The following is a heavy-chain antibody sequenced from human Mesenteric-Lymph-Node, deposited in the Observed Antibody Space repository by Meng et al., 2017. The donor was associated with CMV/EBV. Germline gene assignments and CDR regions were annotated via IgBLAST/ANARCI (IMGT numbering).Heavy chain of an antibody. CDR2: INNDGTST. CDR1: SYG. CDR3: ARGRYDYYDSSGYYLDAFHI. D-gene: IGHD3-22*01. V-gene: IGHV3-74*01. Sequence: SYGMHWVRQPPGKGLVWVSRINNDGTSTTYADSVKGRFTISRDNAKNTVFLQMNSLRAEDTAVYYCARGRYDYYDSSGYYLDAFHIWGQGRMVTVSS. J-gene: IGHJ3*02.